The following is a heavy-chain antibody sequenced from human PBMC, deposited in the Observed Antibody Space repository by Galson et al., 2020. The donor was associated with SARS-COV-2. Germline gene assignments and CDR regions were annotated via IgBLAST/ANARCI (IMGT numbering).Heavy chain of an antibody. J-gene: IGHJ4*02. CDR2: ISGSGGST. D-gene: IGHD6-19*01. CDR1: EFTFSSYA. CDR3: AKSLAVAGTIVY. Sequence: GGSLRLSCAASEFTFSSYAMSWGRQAPGKGLEWVSAISGSGGSTYYADSVKGRFTISRDNSKNTLYLQMNSLRAEDTAVYYCAKSLAVAGTIVYWGQGTLVTVSS. V-gene: IGHV3-23*01.